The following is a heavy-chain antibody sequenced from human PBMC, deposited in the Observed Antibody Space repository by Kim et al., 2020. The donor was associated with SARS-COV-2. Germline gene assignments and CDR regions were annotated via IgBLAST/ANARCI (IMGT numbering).Heavy chain of an antibody. D-gene: IGHD6-19*01. CDR2: SSDSGGST. CDR3: AKVTTGSSGWFEYFPP. Sequence: GGSLRLSCAASGFTFNSYAMSWVRQARGNGGEWVSGSSDSGGSTKYAESVKGRFSISRDNSKNRLYLQIDSLRAEDTAVYYCAKVTTGSSGWFEYFPPWGQGTLATVSS. V-gene: IGHV3-23*01. CDR1: GFTFNSYA. J-gene: IGHJ1*01.